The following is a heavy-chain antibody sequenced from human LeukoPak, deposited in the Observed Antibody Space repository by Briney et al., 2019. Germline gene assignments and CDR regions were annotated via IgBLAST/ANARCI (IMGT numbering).Heavy chain of an antibody. D-gene: IGHD3-22*01. CDR1: GYTFTSYG. J-gene: IGHJ4*02. CDR3: ARDFSDDSSGYLTDY. Sequence: GASVKVSCKASGYTFTSYGISWVQQAPGQGLEWMGWISAYNGNTNYAQKLQGRVTMTTDTSTSTAYMELRSLRSDDTAVYYCARDFSDDSSGYLTDYWGQGTLVTVSS. CDR2: ISAYNGNT. V-gene: IGHV1-18*01.